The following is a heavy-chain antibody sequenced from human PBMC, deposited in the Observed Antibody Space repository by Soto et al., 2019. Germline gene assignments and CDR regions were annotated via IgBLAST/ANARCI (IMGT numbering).Heavy chain of an antibody. Sequence: EVQLVESGGGLVKPGGSLRLSCAASGFTFSSYSMNWVRQAPGKGLEWVSSISSSSFSINYADSVKGRFSISRDNAQNSLHLQMKNLRAEDTAVYYCARNESSNIYGMDVWGQGTKVTVSS. CDR3: ARNESSNIYGMDV. V-gene: IGHV3-21*02. CDR1: GFTFSSYS. CDR2: ISSSSFSI. J-gene: IGHJ6*02. D-gene: IGHD6-6*01.